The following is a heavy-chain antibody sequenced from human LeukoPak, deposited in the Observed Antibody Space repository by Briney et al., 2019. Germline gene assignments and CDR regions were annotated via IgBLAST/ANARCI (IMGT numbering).Heavy chain of an antibody. CDR3: ARDGSVSSGYPNY. V-gene: IGHV1-69*01. D-gene: IGHD3-22*01. Sequence: SVKVSCKASGGTFSSYAISWVRQAPGQGLEWMGGIIPIFGTANYAQKFQGRVTITADESTSTAYMELSSLRSDDTAVYYCARDGSVSSGYPNYWGQGTLVTVSS. J-gene: IGHJ4*02. CDR1: GGTFSSYA. CDR2: IIPIFGTA.